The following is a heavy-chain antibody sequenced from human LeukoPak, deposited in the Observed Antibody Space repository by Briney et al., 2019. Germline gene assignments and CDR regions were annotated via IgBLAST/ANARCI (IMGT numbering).Heavy chain of an antibody. V-gene: IGHV3-64*01. CDR3: ARGGYYDSSGYYY. J-gene: IGHJ4*02. Sequence: GGSLRLSCAASGFTFSSYAMHWVRQAPGKGLGYVSAISSNGGSTYYANSVKGRFTISRDNSKNTLYLQMGSLRAEDMAVYYCARGGYYDSSGYYYWGQGTLVTVSS. CDR2: ISSNGGST. CDR1: GFTFSSYA. D-gene: IGHD3-22*01.